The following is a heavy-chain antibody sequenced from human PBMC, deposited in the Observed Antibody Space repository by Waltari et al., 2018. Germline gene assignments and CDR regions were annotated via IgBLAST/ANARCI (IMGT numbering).Heavy chain of an antibody. Sequence: EVQVLASGGGLVQPGGSLRLSCPASGLRFSTSGMSWVRQAPGKGLEWVSTISGTTDGINYADSVKGRFTISRDNSKNTLYLQMNSLRVEDTAVYYCATGGAYCFADCHSIHWGQGTLVTVSS. CDR1: GLRFSTSG. D-gene: IGHD2-21*02. CDR3: ATGGAYCFADCHSIH. J-gene: IGHJ4*02. CDR2: ISGTTDGI. V-gene: IGHV3-23*01.